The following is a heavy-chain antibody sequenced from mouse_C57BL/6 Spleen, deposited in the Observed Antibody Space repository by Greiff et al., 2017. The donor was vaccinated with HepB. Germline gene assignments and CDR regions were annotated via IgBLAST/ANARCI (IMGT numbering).Heavy chain of an antibody. CDR1: GFTFSSYA. J-gene: IGHJ4*01. Sequence: EVQLQESGGGLVKPGGSLKLSCAASGFTFSSYAMSWVRQTPEKRLEWVATISDGGSYTYYPDNVKGRFTISRDNAKNNLYLQMSHLKSEDTAMYYCARAYGNYDAMDYWGQGTSVTVSS. CDR3: ARAYGNYDAMDY. CDR2: ISDGGSYT. D-gene: IGHD2-1*01. V-gene: IGHV5-4*01.